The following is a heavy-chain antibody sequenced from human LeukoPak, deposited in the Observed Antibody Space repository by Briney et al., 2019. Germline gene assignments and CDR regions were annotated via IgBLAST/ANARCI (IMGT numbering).Heavy chain of an antibody. V-gene: IGHV4-31*03. Sequence: PSETLPLTCTVSGDSISSGGNYWSWLRQHPGKGLEWIGYIYYSGSTYYNPSLKSRLTISVDTSKNQFSLKLSSVTAADTAVYYCARWGNSGYASGYFDYWGQGTLVTVSS. CDR1: GDSISSGGNY. CDR3: ARWGNSGYASGYFDY. D-gene: IGHD5-12*01. CDR2: IYYSGST. J-gene: IGHJ4*02.